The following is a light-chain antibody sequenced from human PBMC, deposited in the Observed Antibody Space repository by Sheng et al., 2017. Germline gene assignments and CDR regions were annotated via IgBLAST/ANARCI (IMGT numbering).Light chain of an antibody. V-gene: IGKV1-39*01. Sequence: DIQMTQSPSSLSASVGDTVTITCRASQNINNYLNWYQQQPGQAPKLLIYAGSSLQSGVPSRFSGSGSRTDFTLTISSLQPEDFATYYCQQSYSSSSYSFGQGTKLEIK. J-gene: IGKJ2*03. CDR2: AGS. CDR3: QQSYSSSSYS. CDR1: QNINNY.